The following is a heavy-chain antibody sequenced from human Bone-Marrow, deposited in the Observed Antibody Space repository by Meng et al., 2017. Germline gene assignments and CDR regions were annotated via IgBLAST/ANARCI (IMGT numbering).Heavy chain of an antibody. CDR1: GGSFSGFY. J-gene: IGHJ4*02. D-gene: IGHD6-13*01. CDR3: AREAYSTSLSSATGFDY. V-gene: IGHV4-34*01. CDR2: INHSGST. Sequence: QVQLRQWGAGLWKPSETLSLTGAVYGGSFSGFYWNWFRQPPGKGLEWIGEINHSGSTNINPSLKSRVTILADTSKNQFSLKVRSVTAADTAVYYCAREAYSTSLSSATGFDYWGQGTLVTVSS.